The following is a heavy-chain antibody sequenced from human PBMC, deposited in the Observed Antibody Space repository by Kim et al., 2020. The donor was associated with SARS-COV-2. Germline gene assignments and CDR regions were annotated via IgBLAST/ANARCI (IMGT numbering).Heavy chain of an antibody. CDR3: ASRGYSSSWGTAFDI. Sequence: DSVKGRFTISRDNSKNTLYLQMNSLRAEDTAVYYCASRGYSSSWGTAFDIWGQGTMVTVSS. D-gene: IGHD6-13*01. V-gene: IGHV3-66*01. J-gene: IGHJ3*02.